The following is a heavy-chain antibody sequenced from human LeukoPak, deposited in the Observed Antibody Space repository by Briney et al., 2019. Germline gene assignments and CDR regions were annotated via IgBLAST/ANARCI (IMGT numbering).Heavy chain of an antibody. CDR2: IIPIFGTA. V-gene: IGHV1-69*13. CDR1: GGTFSSYA. CDR3: ARDLKRGYSSGRYSWGTGSSNDY. D-gene: IGHD6-19*01. J-gene: IGHJ4*02. Sequence: SVKVSCKASGGTFSSYAISWVRQAPGQGLEWMGGIIPIFGTANYAQKFQGRVTITADESTSTAYMELRSLRSDDTAVYYCARDLKRGYSSGRYSWGTGSSNDYWGQGTLVTVSS.